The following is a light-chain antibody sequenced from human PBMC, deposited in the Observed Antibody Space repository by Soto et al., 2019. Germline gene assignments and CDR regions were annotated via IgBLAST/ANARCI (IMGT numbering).Light chain of an antibody. Sequence: ETLMTQSPATLSGSPGGRVTLSCMGSQSVSINLAWYQQKPGQAPRLLIYGASTRATGIPARFSGSGSGTEFTLTISSLQSEDFAVYYCQQHNNWPPITFGQGTRLEI. CDR3: QQHNNWPPIT. CDR1: QSVSIN. CDR2: GAS. V-gene: IGKV3-15*01. J-gene: IGKJ5*01.